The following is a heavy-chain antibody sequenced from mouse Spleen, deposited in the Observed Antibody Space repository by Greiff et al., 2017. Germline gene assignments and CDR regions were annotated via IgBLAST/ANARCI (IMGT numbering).Heavy chain of an antibody. CDR1: GYTFTSYW. CDR2: IDPSDSET. CDR3: AREITTVVATTGAMDY. Sequence: QVQLQQPGAELVRPGSSVKLSCKASGYTFTSYWMHWVKQRPIQGLEWIGNIDPSDSETHYNQKFKDKATLTVDKSSSTAYMQLSSLTSEDSAVYYCAREITTVVATTGAMDYWGQGTSVTVSS. V-gene: IGHV1-52*01. J-gene: IGHJ4*01. D-gene: IGHD1-1*01.